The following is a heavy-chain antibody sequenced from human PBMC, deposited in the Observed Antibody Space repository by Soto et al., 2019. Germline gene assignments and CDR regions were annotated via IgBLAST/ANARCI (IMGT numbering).Heavy chain of an antibody. CDR2: ISGSGAST. V-gene: IGHV3-23*01. J-gene: IGHJ4*02. D-gene: IGHD3-22*01. CDR3: VKDATYYYDSSGYYGSTDPFDY. Sequence: GGSLRLSCAASGFTFRSYAMTWVRQAPGKGLEWVSAISGSGASTYYADSVKGRFTISRDNSKNTLYLQMSSLRAEDTAVYYCVKDATYYYDSSGYYGSTDPFDYWGQGTLVTV. CDR1: GFTFRSYA.